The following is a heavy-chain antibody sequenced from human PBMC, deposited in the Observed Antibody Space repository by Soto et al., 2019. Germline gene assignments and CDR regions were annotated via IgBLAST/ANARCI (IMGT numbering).Heavy chain of an antibody. CDR1: GYSFSTYW. J-gene: IGHJ4*02. CDR2: IYPYDSET. CDR3: ARQGAGNF. V-gene: IGHV5-51*01. Sequence: GESLKISCQASGYSFSTYWIAWVRQMPGKGLEWGGIIYPYDSETRYSPSFQGQVTISADRSISTAYVQWSSLKASDSAMYYCARQGAGNFWGQGTLVTVSS.